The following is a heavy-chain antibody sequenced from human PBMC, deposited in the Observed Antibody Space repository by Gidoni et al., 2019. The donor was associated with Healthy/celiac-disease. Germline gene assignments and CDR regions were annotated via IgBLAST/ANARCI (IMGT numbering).Heavy chain of an antibody. CDR3: TRRVGQQLVAGTGYYYGMDV. CDR2: IRSTAHISAT. Sequence: EVQLVESGGGWVQPGGALKRSSAASGFTVSGSAMHWVRQASGKGLGLVGRIRSTAHISATAYAASVPCRFTISRDDSTNPAYLQMNSLKTEDTAVYYCTRRVGQQLVAGTGYYYGMDVWGQGTTVTVSS. D-gene: IGHD6-13*01. J-gene: IGHJ6*02. V-gene: IGHV3-73*01. CDR1: GFTVSGSA.